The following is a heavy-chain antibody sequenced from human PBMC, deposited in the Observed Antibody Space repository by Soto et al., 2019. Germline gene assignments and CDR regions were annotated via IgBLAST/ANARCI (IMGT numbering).Heavy chain of an antibody. D-gene: IGHD6-13*01. CDR1: GFTVSSHY. CDR2: IYTGGSP. Sequence: EVQLVESGGGLIQPGGSLRLSCAASGFTVSSHYMSWVRQAPGKGLEWVSVIYTGGSPYYADSVKGRFTISRDNSKNTLYLQMNRLRAEETAVYYCAREAAGTFDYWGQGMLVTVS. J-gene: IGHJ4*02. V-gene: IGHV3-53*01. CDR3: AREAAGTFDY.